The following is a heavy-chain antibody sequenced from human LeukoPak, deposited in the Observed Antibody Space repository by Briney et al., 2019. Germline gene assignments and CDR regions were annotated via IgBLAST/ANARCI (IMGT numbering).Heavy chain of an antibody. D-gene: IGHD6-13*01. Sequence: SGGSLRLSCAASGFTFSSYWMSWVRQAPGKGREGVANIKQDGSEKYYVDSVKGRFTISRDNAKNSLYLQMNSLRAEDTAVYYCAREGGYSSSWYYFDYWGQGTLVTVSS. CDR2: IKQDGSEK. CDR3: AREGGYSSSWYYFDY. V-gene: IGHV3-7*01. J-gene: IGHJ4*02. CDR1: GFTFSSYW.